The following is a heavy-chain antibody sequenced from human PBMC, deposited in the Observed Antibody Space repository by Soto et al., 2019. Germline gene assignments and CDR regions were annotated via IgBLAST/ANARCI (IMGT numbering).Heavy chain of an antibody. CDR3: AREAGFSGSSS. Sequence: SETLSLTCTVSGGSISSGDYYWSWIRQPPGKGLEWIGYIYYSGSTYYNPSLKSRVTISVDTSKNQFSLKLSSVTAADTAVYYCAREAGFSGSSSWGQGTLVTVSS. CDR2: IYYSGST. V-gene: IGHV4-30-4*01. CDR1: GGSISSGDYY. J-gene: IGHJ5*02. D-gene: IGHD5-12*01.